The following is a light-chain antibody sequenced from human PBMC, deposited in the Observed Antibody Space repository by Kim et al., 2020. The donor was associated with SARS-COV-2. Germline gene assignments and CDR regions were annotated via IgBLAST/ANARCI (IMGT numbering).Light chain of an antibody. CDR2: RNK. Sequence: GHVVTISGSGSSANIGSNYVYWYQQRPGTAPKLLIYRNKQRPSGVPDRFSGSKSGTSASLAISGLRSEDEADYYCAAWDDSLSVGVFGGGTQLTVL. J-gene: IGLJ3*02. CDR1: SANIGSNY. CDR3: AAWDDSLSVGV. V-gene: IGLV1-47*01.